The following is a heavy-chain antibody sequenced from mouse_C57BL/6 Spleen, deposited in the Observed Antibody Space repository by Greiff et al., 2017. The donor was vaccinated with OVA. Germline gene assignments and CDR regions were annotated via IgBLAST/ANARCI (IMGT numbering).Heavy chain of an antibody. CDR3: AREIIYYYGSSPRYFDV. Sequence: QVQLQQSGAELARPGASVKMSCKASGYTFTSYTMHWVKQRPGQGLEWIGYINPSSGYTKYNQKLKDKATLTADKSYSTAYMQLISLTSEDSAVYYCAREIIYYYGSSPRYFDVWGTGTTVTVSS. CDR1: GYTFTSYT. V-gene: IGHV1-4*01. CDR2: INPSSGYT. D-gene: IGHD1-1*01. J-gene: IGHJ1*03.